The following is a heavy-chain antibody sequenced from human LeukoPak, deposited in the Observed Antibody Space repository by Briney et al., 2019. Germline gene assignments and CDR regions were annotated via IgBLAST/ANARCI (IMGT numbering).Heavy chain of an antibody. V-gene: IGHV4-39*07. D-gene: IGHD3-3*01. J-gene: IGHJ6*03. Sequence: PSETLSLTCTVSGGSISSSSYYWGWIRQPPGKGLEWIGSIYYSGSTYYNPSLKSRVTISVDTSKNQFSLKLSSVTAADTAVYYCARVDDFWSGYPTDYCYYYMDVWGKGTTVTVSS. CDR3: ARVDDFWSGYPTDYCYYYMDV. CDR2: IYYSGST. CDR1: GGSISSSSYY.